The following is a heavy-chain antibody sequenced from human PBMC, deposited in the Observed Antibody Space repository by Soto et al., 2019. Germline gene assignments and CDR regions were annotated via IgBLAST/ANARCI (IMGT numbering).Heavy chain of an antibody. CDR3: AKDRGRGGSYLSFDY. Sequence: QVQLVESGGGVVQPGRSLRLSCAASGFTFSSYGMHWVRQAPGKGLEWVAVISYDGSNKYYADSVKGRFTISRDNSKNTLYLQMNSLRAEDTAVYYCAKDRGRGGSYLSFDYWGQGTLVTVSS. CDR1: GFTFSSYG. J-gene: IGHJ4*02. CDR2: ISYDGSNK. V-gene: IGHV3-30*18. D-gene: IGHD1-26*01.